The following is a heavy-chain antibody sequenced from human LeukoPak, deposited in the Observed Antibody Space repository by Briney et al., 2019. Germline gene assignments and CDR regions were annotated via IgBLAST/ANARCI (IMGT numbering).Heavy chain of an antibody. J-gene: IGHJ4*02. Sequence: PGGSLRLSCAASGFTFSSYSMNWVRQAPGKGLEWVSSISSSSSYIYYADSVKGRFTISRDDAKNSLYLQMNSLRAEDTAVYYCARHNSVWELPTTFDYWGQGTLVTVSS. V-gene: IGHV3-21*01. D-gene: IGHD1-26*01. CDR1: GFTFSSYS. CDR2: ISSSSSYI. CDR3: ARHNSVWELPTTFDY.